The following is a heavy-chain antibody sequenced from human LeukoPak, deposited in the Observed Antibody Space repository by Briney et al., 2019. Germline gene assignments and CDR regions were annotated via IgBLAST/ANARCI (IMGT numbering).Heavy chain of an antibody. D-gene: IGHD3-3*01. V-gene: IGHV4-59*01. CDR1: GGSISSYY. CDR2: IYYSGST. J-gene: IGHJ6*02. CDR3: ARGGSLRFLEWYAIPYYYGMDV. Sequence: SETLSLTCTVSGGSISSYYWSWIRQPPGKGLEWIGYIYYSGSTNYNPSLKSRVTISVDTSKNQFSLKLSSVTAADTAVYYCARGGSLRFLEWYAIPYYYGMDVWGQGTTVTVSS.